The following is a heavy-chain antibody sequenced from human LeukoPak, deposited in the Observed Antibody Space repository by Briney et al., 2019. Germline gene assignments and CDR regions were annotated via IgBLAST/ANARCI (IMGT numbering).Heavy chain of an antibody. Sequence: ASVKVSCKASGYTFTGDYMHWVRQAPGQGLEWMGWINPNSGGTNHAQKFQGRVNMTRDTSISTAYMELSRLRSDDTAVYYCARDPQNTYYYDSSGSLGFDYWGQGTLVTVSS. CDR2: INPNSGGT. D-gene: IGHD3-22*01. V-gene: IGHV1-2*02. CDR3: ARDPQNTYYYDSSGSLGFDY. J-gene: IGHJ4*02. CDR1: GYTFTGDY.